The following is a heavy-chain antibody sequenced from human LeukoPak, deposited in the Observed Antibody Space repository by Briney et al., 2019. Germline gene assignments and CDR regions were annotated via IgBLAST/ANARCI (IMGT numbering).Heavy chain of an antibody. J-gene: IGHJ6*03. D-gene: IGHD6-19*01. Sequence: RGALSLSCAASVLTFSSYSMNWVRPAPREGAEGVSSIISSSSYIYYAHSVKGRFTISRDSAKNTLYLQMISLRADDTAAYYCAKGTNKGWYGYYYYYMDVWGQGTTVTVSS. CDR1: VLTFSSYS. CDR2: IISSSSYI. V-gene: IGHV3-21*04. CDR3: AKGTNKGWYGYYYYYMDV.